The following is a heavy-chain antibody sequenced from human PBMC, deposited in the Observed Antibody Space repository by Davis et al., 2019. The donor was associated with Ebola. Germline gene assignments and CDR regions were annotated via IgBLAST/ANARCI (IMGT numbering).Heavy chain of an antibody. CDR3: ATGVIAFGGVIVMD. J-gene: IGHJ4*02. CDR2: LIPNSGDT. Sequence: AASVKVSCKASGYTFTNYDINWVRQAAGQGLEWMGRLIPNSGDTVYAQKFQGRVTMTTDTSTSTAYLELRSLTSDDTAVYYCATGVIAFGGVIVMDWGQGTLVTVSS. D-gene: IGHD3-16*02. V-gene: IGHV1-8*01. CDR1: GYTFTNYD.